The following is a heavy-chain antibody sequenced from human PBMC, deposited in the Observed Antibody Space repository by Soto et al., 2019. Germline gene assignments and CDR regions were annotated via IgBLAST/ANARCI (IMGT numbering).Heavy chain of an antibody. CDR2: IIPILAIA. CDR3: ATSESSDYSVFRDY. CDR1: GGTFSSHT. Sequence: QVQLVQSGAEVKKPGSSVKVSCKASGGTFSSHTISWVRQAPGQGLEWMGRIIPILAIANYAQKFQGRVTITADKSTSRDDMELSSLRSEDTAVYYCATSESSDYSVFRDYWGQGTLVTVS. J-gene: IGHJ4*02. V-gene: IGHV1-69*02. D-gene: IGHD3-22*01.